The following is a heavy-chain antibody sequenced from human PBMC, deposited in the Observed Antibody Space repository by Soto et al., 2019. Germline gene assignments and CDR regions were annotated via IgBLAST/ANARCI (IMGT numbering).Heavy chain of an antibody. V-gene: IGHV3-74*01. CDR3: ARGGSYGDY. Sequence: EVQLVESGGGLVQPGGSLRLSCDASGFIFSNYWMYWVRQTPGKGLVWVSRIDTDGSNTNYGDSVKGRFTIFRDNAKNTLYLQMNRLTVEDTAVYYCARGGSYGDYWGQGTLVTVSS. CDR2: IDTDGSNT. D-gene: IGHD1-26*01. CDR1: GFIFSNYW. J-gene: IGHJ4*02.